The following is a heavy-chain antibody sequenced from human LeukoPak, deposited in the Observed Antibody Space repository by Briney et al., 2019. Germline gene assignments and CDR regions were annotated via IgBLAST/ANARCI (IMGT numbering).Heavy chain of an antibody. CDR2: IRYDGSNK. Sequence: GGSLRLSCAASGFTFSNAWMSWVRQAPGKGLEWVAFIRYDGSNKYYADSVKGRFTISRDNSKNTLYLQMNSLRAEDTAVYYCAKVNDAFDIWGQGTMVTVSS. CDR1: GFTFSNAW. J-gene: IGHJ3*02. V-gene: IGHV3-30*02. CDR3: AKVNDAFDI.